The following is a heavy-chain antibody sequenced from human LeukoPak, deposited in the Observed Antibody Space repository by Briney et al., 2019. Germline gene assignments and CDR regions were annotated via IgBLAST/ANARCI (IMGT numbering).Heavy chain of an antibody. D-gene: IGHD5-24*01. J-gene: IGHJ4*02. CDR3: ATAINSYGYNWFLDY. CDR2: IYTSGTT. CDR1: GGSVRRGNYY. V-gene: IGHV4-61*02. Sequence: SETLSLTCTVSGGSVRRGNYYWTWIRQPAGSGLEWIGRIYTSGTTDYNPSLRTRVTISVDASRNQFSLKLSSVTASDTAIYYCATAINSYGYNWFLDYWGQGTLVTVSS.